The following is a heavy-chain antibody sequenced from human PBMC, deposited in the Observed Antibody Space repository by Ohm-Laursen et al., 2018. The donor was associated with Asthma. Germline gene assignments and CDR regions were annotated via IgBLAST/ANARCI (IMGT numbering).Heavy chain of an antibody. V-gene: IGHV3-11*01. J-gene: IGHJ6*02. CDR1: GITFSDSY. Sequence: RLSCTASGITFSDSYMTWIRQAPGKGLEWISYISASAGTMYYADSVKGRFTISRDNAKKSLFLHMSSLRAEDTAVYYCARGRSGGCYWGPCDFNSPLDVWGQGTTVTVSS. CDR3: ARGRSGGCYWGPCDFNSPLDV. CDR2: ISASAGTM. D-gene: IGHD2-15*01.